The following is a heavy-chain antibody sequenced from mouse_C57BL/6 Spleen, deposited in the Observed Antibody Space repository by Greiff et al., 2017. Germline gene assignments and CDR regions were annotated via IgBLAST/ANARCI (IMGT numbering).Heavy chain of an antibody. Sequence: VQLQQPGAELVKPGASVKLSCKASGYTFTSYWMQWVKQRPGQGLEWIGEIDPSDSYTNYNQKFKGKATLTVDTSSSTAYMQLSSLTSEDSAVYYCARSPDYYGSSPYYFDYWGQGTTRTVSS. V-gene: IGHV1-50*01. D-gene: IGHD1-1*01. CDR1: GYTFTSYW. J-gene: IGHJ2*01. CDR2: IDPSDSYT. CDR3: ARSPDYYGSSPYYFDY.